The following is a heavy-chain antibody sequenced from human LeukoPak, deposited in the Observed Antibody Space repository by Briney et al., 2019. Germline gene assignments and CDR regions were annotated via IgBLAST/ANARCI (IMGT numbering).Heavy chain of an antibody. CDR2: IRSKANSYAT. CDR1: GFTFSGSA. J-gene: IGHJ4*02. Sequence: GGSLRLSCTASGFTFSGSAMHWVRQASGKGLEWVGRIRSKANSYATVYAASVKGRFTISRDDSKNTLYLQMNSLKTEDTAVYYCTTAGYNWNYYFDYWGQGTLVTVSS. D-gene: IGHD1-7*01. CDR3: TTAGYNWNYYFDY. V-gene: IGHV3-73*01.